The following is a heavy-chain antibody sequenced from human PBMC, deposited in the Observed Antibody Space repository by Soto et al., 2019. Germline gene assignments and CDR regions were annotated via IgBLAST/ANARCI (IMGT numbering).Heavy chain of an antibody. V-gene: IGHV3-21*01. CDR2: ISSSSSYI. CDR1: GFTFSSYS. J-gene: IGHJ4*02. Sequence: GGSLRLSCAASGFTFSSYSMNWVRQAPGKGLEWVSSISSSSSYIYYADSVKGRFTISRDNAKNSLYLQMNSLRAEDTAVYYCARGLAAALYYFDYWGQGTLVTVSS. D-gene: IGHD6-13*01. CDR3: ARGLAAALYYFDY.